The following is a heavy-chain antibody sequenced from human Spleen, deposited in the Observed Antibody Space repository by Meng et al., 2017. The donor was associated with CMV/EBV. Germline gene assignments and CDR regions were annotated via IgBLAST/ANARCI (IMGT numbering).Heavy chain of an antibody. CDR1: GGSISSSSYF. J-gene: IGHJ4*02. D-gene: IGHD2-2*01. V-gene: IGHV4-39*01. CDR2: IYYSGST. CDR3: AGASSSSFPDYFDY. Sequence: SETLSLTCTVSGGSISSSSYFWAWIRQPPGKGLEWIGSIYYSGSTYYNPSLKSRVTISVDTSKNQFSLKLSSVPAADTAVYYCAGASSSSFPDYFDYWGQGTLVTVSS.